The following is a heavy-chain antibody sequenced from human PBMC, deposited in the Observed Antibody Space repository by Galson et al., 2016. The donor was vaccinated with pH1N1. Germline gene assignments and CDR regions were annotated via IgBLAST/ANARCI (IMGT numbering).Heavy chain of an antibody. CDR3: ARHSGDGYRYGSERYFDY. V-gene: IGHV5-51*01. CDR2: IFPGDSDT. J-gene: IGHJ4*02. D-gene: IGHD5-18*01. CDR1: GSSFTRYW. Sequence: QSGAEVKKPGESLKISCKGSGSSFTRYWIGWVRQTPGKGLEWMGIIFPGDSDTRYSPSFQGQVTISADKSISTAYLQWSSLKASDTAMYYCARHSGDGYRYGSERYFDYWGQGTLVTVSS.